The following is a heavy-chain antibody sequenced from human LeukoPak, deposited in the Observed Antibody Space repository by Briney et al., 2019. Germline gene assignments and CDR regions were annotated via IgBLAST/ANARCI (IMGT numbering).Heavy chain of an antibody. Sequence: GGSLRLSCVATGFTFSSYGMHWVRQAPGKGLEWVAFISSDGNKNYYEDSVKGRFTISRDNSKNTLFLQMSSLRPEDTAVYYCAKHDGPIVVVTVKLDYWGQGTLVTVSS. V-gene: IGHV3-30*18. CDR2: ISSDGNKN. CDR1: GFTFSSYG. J-gene: IGHJ4*02. D-gene: IGHD2-21*02. CDR3: AKHDGPIVVVTVKLDY.